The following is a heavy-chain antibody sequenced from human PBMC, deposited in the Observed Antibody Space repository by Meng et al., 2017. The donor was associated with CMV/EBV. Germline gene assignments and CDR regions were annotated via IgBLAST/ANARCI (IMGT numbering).Heavy chain of an antibody. CDR1: GGTFSSYA. Sequence: SSVKVSCKASGGTFSSYAISWVRQAPGQGLEWMGGIIPIFGTANYAQKFQGRVTITTDESTSTAYMELSSLRSEDTAVYYCASNYDFWSGLDYWGQGTLVTVSS. CDR3: ASNYDFWSGLDY. D-gene: IGHD3-3*01. CDR2: IIPIFGTA. J-gene: IGHJ4*02. V-gene: IGHV1-69*05.